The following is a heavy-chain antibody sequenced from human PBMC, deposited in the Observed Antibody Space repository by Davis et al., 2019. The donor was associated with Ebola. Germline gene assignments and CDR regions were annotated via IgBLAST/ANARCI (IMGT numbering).Heavy chain of an antibody. V-gene: IGHV4-39*01. CDR3: ARLGDYFDY. CDR1: GGSISSSSYY. Sequence: SETLSLTCTVSGGSISSSSYYWXXXXXPXXXXXXCIGSIYYSGSTYYNPSLKSRVTISVDTSKNQFSLKLSSVTAADTAVYYCARLGDYFDYWGQGTLVTVSS. D-gene: IGHD4-17*01. J-gene: IGHJ4*02. CDR2: IYYSGST.